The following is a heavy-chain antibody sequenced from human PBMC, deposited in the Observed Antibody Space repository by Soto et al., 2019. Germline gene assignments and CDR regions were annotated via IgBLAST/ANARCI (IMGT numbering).Heavy chain of an antibody. CDR2: ISGSGGST. Sequence: GGSLRLSCAASGFTFSSYAMSWVRQAPGKGLEWVSAISGSGGSTYYADSVKGRFTISRDNSKNTLYLQMNSLRAEDTAVYYSAKLSSKNYDFWSGRYGMDVWGQGTTVTVSS. V-gene: IGHV3-23*01. CDR3: AKLSSKNYDFWSGRYGMDV. J-gene: IGHJ6*02. D-gene: IGHD3-3*01. CDR1: GFTFSSYA.